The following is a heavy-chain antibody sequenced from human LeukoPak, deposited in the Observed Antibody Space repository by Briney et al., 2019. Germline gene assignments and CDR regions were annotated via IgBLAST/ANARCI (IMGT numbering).Heavy chain of an antibody. V-gene: IGHV3-23*01. J-gene: IGHJ3*02. Sequence: GGPLRFSCSASGFTFSSYAMSRLPQAPGKGLEGCSALNGSGGSTYYADSVKGRFTISRDNSKNTLYLQMNTLSAEDTALCYCAKLRSSFRVVKGVHVFDIWG. CDR2: LNGSGGST. CDR3: AKLRSSFRVVKGVHVFDI. D-gene: IGHD3-10*01. CDR1: GFTFSSYA.